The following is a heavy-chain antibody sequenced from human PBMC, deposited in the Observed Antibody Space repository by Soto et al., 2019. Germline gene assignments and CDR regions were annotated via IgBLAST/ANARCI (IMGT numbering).Heavy chain of an antibody. CDR1: RFTFSTSS. D-gene: IGHD1-26*01. J-gene: IGHJ3*02. CDR2: ISSRSYT. V-gene: IGHV3-21*01. Sequence: EVQLVESGGGLVKPGGSLRLSCAASRFTFSTSSLYWVRQAPGKGLEWVSSISSRSYTYYADSVKGRFTISRDNAKNSLYLQMNSLRAEDTAVYYCARAIGYAFDIWGQGTMVTVSS. CDR3: ARAIGYAFDI.